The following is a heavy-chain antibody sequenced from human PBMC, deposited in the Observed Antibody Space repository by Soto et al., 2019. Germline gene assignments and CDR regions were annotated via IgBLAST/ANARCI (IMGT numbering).Heavy chain of an antibody. Sequence: EVQLVESGGGLVQPGGSLRLSCAASGFTVSSNYMSWVRQAPGKGLEWVSVVYIGGNTYYAESVEDRFTISRDNFQNMVLPSMDRPRGEGPGVYLRWGARGGGFDYWGQGTLVTVSS. CDR2: VYIGGNT. V-gene: IGHV3-66*01. CDR1: GFTVSSNY. D-gene: IGHD3-16*01. CDR3: WGARGGGFDY. J-gene: IGHJ4*02.